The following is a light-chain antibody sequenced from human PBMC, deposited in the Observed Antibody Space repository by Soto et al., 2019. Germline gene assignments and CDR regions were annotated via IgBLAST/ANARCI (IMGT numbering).Light chain of an antibody. V-gene: IGKV1-39*01. CDR2: GAS. CDR3: QQSYSFLS. J-gene: IGKJ4*01. Sequence: IQMTQSPLSLSASVGDKATLTCRTSRNINSYLSWYQQKPGKAPRLLIYGASSLQVGVPSRFIGSGSGTDFTLTITSLQPEDFATYYCQQSYSFLSFAGGTKVDIK. CDR1: RNINSY.